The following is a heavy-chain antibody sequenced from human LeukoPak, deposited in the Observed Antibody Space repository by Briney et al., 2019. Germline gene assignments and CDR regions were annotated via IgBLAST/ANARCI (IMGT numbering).Heavy chain of an antibody. J-gene: IGHJ3*02. D-gene: IGHD4-17*01. CDR3: ARDPASTVTDAFDI. CDR1: GFNFRTYW. V-gene: IGHV3-7*01. Sequence: PGGSLRLSCADSGFNFRTYWMSWVRQAPGKGLEWVASIKQDGSEKSNVDSVRGRFTISRDNAKNSLYLQMNGLRVEDTAVYYCARDPASTVTDAFDIWGQGTMVTVSS. CDR2: IKQDGSEK.